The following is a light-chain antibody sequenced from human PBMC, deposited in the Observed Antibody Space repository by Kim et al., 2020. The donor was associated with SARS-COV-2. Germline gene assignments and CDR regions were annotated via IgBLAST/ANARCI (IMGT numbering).Light chain of an antibody. Sequence: SASVGDRVTITCQASQGISSSLAWYQQKLGEPPKLLIFQAASLESGVPSRYSGSGSGTEFTLTISSLQPDDFATYYCQQYGSYWTFGQGTKVDIK. CDR2: QAA. V-gene: IGKV1-5*03. J-gene: IGKJ1*01. CDR1: QGISSS. CDR3: QQYGSYWT.